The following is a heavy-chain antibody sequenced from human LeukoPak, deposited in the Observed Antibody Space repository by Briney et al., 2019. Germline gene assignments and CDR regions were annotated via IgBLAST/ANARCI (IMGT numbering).Heavy chain of an antibody. V-gene: IGHV3-48*01. Sequence: GGSLRLSCAASGFTFSSYEMNWVRQAPGKGLEWVSYISSSSSTIYYADSVKGRFTISRDNAKNSLYLQMNSLRAEDTAVYYCAKETTVTSTYYFDYWGQGTLVTVSS. CDR3: AKETTVTSTYYFDY. J-gene: IGHJ4*02. D-gene: IGHD4-17*01. CDR1: GFTFSSYE. CDR2: ISSSSSTI.